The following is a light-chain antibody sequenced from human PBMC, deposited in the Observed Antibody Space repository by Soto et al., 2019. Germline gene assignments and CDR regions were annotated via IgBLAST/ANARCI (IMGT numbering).Light chain of an antibody. CDR2: DVS. V-gene: IGKV3-11*01. J-gene: IGKJ4*01. CDR1: QSINRH. Sequence: EILLTQSPATLSLSPGERATLSCRASQSINRHLAWYRQKPGQAPRLLIYDVSNRATGIPARFSGSGSGTDFTLTISSLEPEDFGVYYCQQRSNWPPVTFGGGTKVDIK. CDR3: QQRSNWPPVT.